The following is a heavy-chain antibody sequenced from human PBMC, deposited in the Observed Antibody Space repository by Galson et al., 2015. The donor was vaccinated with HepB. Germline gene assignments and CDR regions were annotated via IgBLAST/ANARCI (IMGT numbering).Heavy chain of an antibody. CDR1: GFTFSNYA. CDR2: ISKNGGST. CDR3: AKCVQTTFGVDASDV. Sequence: SLRLSCAPSGFTFSNYAMNWVRQAPGKGLEWVSSISKNGGSTYYADSVKGWFTSSRDNSKNSLYLQMSSLRVEDTALYYYAKCVQTTFGVDASDVWGQGTLVTVSS. J-gene: IGHJ3*01. V-gene: IGHV3-23*01. D-gene: IGHD4-11*01.